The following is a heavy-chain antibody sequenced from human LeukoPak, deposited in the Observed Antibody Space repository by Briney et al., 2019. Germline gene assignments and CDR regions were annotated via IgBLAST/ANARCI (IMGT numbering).Heavy chain of an antibody. Sequence: PGGSLRLSCAASGFTFSSYSMNWVRQAPGKGLEWVSHITASGTAMFYADSVKGRFTISRDNAKNSLYLQMNSLRDEDTAVYYRASALLLWFGELRNWGQGTLVTVSS. CDR2: ITASGTAM. J-gene: IGHJ4*02. D-gene: IGHD3-10*01. V-gene: IGHV3-48*02. CDR3: ASALLLWFGELRN. CDR1: GFTFSSYS.